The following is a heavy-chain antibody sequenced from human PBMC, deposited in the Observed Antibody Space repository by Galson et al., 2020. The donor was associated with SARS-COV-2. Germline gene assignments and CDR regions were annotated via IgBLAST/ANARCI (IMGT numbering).Heavy chain of an antibody. CDR2: ISWNSGSI. CDR3: AKDSLRPALLAYGGGDCYSGAFDI. D-gene: IGHD2-21*02. J-gene: IGHJ3*02. V-gene: IGHV3-9*01. CDR1: GFTFDDYA. Sequence: GGSLRLSCAASGFTFDDYAMHWVRQAPGKGLEWVSGISWNSGSIGYADSVKGRFTISRDNAKNSLYLQMNSRRAEDTALYYCAKDSLRPALLAYGGGDCYSGAFDIWGQGTMVTVSS.